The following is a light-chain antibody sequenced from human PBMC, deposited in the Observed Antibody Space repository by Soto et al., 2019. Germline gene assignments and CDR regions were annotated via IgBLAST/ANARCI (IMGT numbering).Light chain of an antibody. Sequence: QAVVTQEPSLTVSPGGTVTLTCGSSTGAVTSGHYPYGFQQKPGQAPRTLIFDTDNKHSWTPARFSGFLLGGKAALTLSGAQPEDEAEYYCLLSYNGARGVFGPGTKLTVL. CDR3: LLSYNGARGV. CDR1: TGAVTSGHY. V-gene: IGLV7-46*01. J-gene: IGLJ1*01. CDR2: DTD.